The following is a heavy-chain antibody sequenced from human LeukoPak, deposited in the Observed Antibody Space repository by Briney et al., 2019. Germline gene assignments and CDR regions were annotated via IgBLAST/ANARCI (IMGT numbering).Heavy chain of an antibody. Sequence: SETLSLTCTASGGSTSSYYWSWIRQPPGKGLEWIGYIYYSGSTDYNPSLKSRVTISVDTSKNQFSLKLSSVTAADTAVYYCARSIAAEDYWGQGTLVTVSS. V-gene: IGHV4-59*01. CDR1: GGSTSSYY. D-gene: IGHD6-13*01. J-gene: IGHJ4*02. CDR2: IYYSGST. CDR3: ARSIAAEDY.